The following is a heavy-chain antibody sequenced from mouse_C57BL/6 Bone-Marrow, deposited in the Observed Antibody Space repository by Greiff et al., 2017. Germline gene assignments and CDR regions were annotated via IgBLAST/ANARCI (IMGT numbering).Heavy chain of an antibody. CDR3: ARSKNWDAWFAY. CDR1: GYAFTNYL. Sequence: QVQLQQSGAELVRPGTSVKVSCTASGYAFTNYLIEWVKQRPGQGLEWIGVINPGSGGTNYNEKFKGKATLTADKSSSTAYMQLSSLTSEDSAVYVGARSKNWDAWFAYWGQGTLVTVSA. CDR2: INPGSGGT. D-gene: IGHD4-1*01. V-gene: IGHV1-54*01. J-gene: IGHJ3*01.